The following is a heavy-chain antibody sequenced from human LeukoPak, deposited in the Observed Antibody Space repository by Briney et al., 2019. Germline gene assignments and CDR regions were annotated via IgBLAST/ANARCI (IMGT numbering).Heavy chain of an antibody. Sequence: SETLSLTCTVSGGSISSGSYYWSWIRQPAGKGLEWIGRIYTSGSTNYNPSLKSRGTISVDTSKNQFSLKLSSVTAADTAVYYCARRGATVRGVINDAFDIWGQGTMVTVSS. V-gene: IGHV4-61*02. D-gene: IGHD3-10*01. CDR1: GGSISSGSYY. J-gene: IGHJ3*02. CDR3: ARRGATVRGVINDAFDI. CDR2: IYTSGST.